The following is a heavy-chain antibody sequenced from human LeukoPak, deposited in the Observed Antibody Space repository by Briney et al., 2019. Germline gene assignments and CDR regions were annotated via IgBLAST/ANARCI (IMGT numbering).Heavy chain of an antibody. V-gene: IGHV4-39*01. J-gene: IGHJ5*02. CDR1: GGSISSSSYY. Sequence: SETLSLTCTVSGGSISSSSYYWGWIRQPPGKGLEWIGSIYYSGSTYYNPSLKSRVTISVDTSKNQFSLKLSSVTAADTAVYYCARGRGGAAAGRRWFDPWGQGTLVTVSS. D-gene: IGHD6-13*01. CDR3: ARGRGGAAAGRRWFDP. CDR2: IYYSGST.